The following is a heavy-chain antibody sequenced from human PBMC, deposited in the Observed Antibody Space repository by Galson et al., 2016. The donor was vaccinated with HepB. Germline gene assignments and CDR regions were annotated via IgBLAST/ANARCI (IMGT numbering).Heavy chain of an antibody. V-gene: IGHV4-61*08. D-gene: IGHD5-24*01. CDR3: ARGPQSWLNWYFDL. J-gene: IGHJ2*01. CDR2: ITFTGST. CDR1: GFSLSTSGVA. Sequence: LVKPPQTLTLTCTCSGFSLSTSGVAVGWIRQPPGKGLEWIGYITFTGSTIYNPSLESRVTISVNTPKNQFSLELSSVTAADTAVYYCARGPQSWLNWYFDLWGRGTLVTVSS.